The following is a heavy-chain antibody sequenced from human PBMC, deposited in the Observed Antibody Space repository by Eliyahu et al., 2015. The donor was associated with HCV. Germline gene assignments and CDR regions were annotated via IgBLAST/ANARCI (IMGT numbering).Heavy chain of an antibody. J-gene: IGHJ4*02. V-gene: IGHV3-48*03. CDR1: GFRFSKYE. CDR3: ASAINNWNPRFDY. Sequence: EVDLEQSGGGLVQPGGSLRLSXTAFGFRFSKYEMNWVRQAPGKGLEWISYISNSGSTINYADSVKGRFTVSRDNAENSLYLQLNSLRAEDTAVYFCASAINNWNPRFDYWGQGSLVTVSS. D-gene: IGHD1-20*01. CDR2: ISNSGSTI.